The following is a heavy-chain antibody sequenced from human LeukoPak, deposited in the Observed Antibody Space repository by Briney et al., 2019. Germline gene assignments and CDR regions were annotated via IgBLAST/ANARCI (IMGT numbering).Heavy chain of an antibody. J-gene: IGHJ4*02. Sequence: SETLSLTCTVSGGSITTGASSWTWIRQPPGKGLEWMGYIHHSGMTHYNESLKSRVAMSVDTSKNQFSLRLSSVTAADTAVYYCARVGSGPLAVTFFDFWGQGALATVSS. CDR3: ARVGSGPLAVTFFDF. D-gene: IGHD2-21*02. CDR1: GGSITTGASS. V-gene: IGHV4-30-2*01. CDR2: IHHSGMT.